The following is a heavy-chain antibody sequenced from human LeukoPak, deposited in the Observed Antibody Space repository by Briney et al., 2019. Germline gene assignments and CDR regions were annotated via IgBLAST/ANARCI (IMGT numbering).Heavy chain of an antibody. J-gene: IGHJ4*02. Sequence: GGSLRLSCAASGFTFSSSWMHWVRQAPGKGLEWVAVIWYDGSNKYYADSVKGRFTISRDNSKNTLFLQMNSLRAEDTAVYYCARDPDDYGDYSYFDYWGQGTLVTVSS. CDR1: GFTFSSSW. D-gene: IGHD4-17*01. CDR2: IWYDGSNK. V-gene: IGHV3-33*08. CDR3: ARDPDDYGDYSYFDY.